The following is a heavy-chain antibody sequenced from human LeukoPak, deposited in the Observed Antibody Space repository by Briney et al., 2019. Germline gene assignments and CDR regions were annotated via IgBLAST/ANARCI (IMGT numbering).Heavy chain of an antibody. Sequence: GGSLRLSCAASGFSLSSYDMNWVRQAPGKGLEWVSPISTTSTYIYYRYSVKGRFTISRDNARNSLYLQMNGLRAEDTAVYYCARADCFSSTCYLRSSWFDPWGQGTLVTVSS. CDR3: ARADCFSSTCYLRSSWFDP. CDR1: GFSLSSYD. V-gene: IGHV3-21*01. CDR2: ISTTSTYI. D-gene: IGHD2-2*01. J-gene: IGHJ5*02.